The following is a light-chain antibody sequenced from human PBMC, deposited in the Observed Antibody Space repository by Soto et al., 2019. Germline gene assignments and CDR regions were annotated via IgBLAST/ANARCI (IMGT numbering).Light chain of an antibody. CDR2: DVS. J-gene: IGLJ1*01. V-gene: IGLV2-11*01. CDR3: SSYTSLSTVV. Sequence: QSVLTQPRSVSGSPGQSVTISCTGTISDVGAYNYVSWYQQHAGKVPQLIIHDVSERSSGVPNRISGSKSDNTASLTISGLQSEDETDYYCSSYTSLSTVVFGTGTKVTVL. CDR1: ISDVGAYNY.